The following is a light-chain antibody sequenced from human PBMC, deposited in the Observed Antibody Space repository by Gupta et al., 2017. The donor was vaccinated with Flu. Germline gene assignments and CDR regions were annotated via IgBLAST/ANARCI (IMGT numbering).Light chain of an antibody. CDR1: QSISNY. V-gene: IGKV3-11*01. CDR2: DAS. CDR3: QQRSNWPPYT. J-gene: IGKJ2*01. Sequence: EVVLTQSPAPLSLSPGERATLSCRASQSISNYLAWYQQKPGQAPRLLIYDASNRATGIPARFSGSRSGTDFTLTISSLEPEDFAVYYCQQRSNWPPYTFGQGTKLEIK.